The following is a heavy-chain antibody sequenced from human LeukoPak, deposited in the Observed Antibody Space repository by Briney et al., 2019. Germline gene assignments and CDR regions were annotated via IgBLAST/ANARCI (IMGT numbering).Heavy chain of an antibody. V-gene: IGHV3-23*01. CDR2: ITGDYAT. CDR3: AKGAASGLVDWFDP. CDR1: GFTFSNFA. Sequence: PGGSLRLSCAASGFTFSNFAMMWVRQAPGKGLEWVSSITGDYATYSADPAKGRFTTSRDNSKNIVYLQMDSLRDDDTAVYYCAKGAASGLVDWFDPRGQGTLVTVSS. J-gene: IGHJ5*02. D-gene: IGHD3-22*01.